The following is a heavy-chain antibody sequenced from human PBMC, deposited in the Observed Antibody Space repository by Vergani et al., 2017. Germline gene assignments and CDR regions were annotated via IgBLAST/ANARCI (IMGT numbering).Heavy chain of an antibody. Sequence: QVQLQESGPGLVKPSQTLSLTCTVSGGSISSGGYYWSWIRQHPGKGLEWIGYIYYSGSTYYNPSLKSRVTIAVDTSKNQFSLKLSSVTAADTAVYYCARDHPSGSALDVRGQGTTVTVSS. CDR1: GGSISSGGYY. CDR2: IYYSGST. J-gene: IGHJ6*02. D-gene: IGHD3-10*01. CDR3: ARDHPSGSALDV. V-gene: IGHV4-31*03.